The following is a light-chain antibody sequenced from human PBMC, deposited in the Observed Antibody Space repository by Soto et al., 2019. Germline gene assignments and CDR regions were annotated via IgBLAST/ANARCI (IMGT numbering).Light chain of an antibody. CDR2: RNN. CDR3: AAWDYSLSGVV. V-gene: IGLV1-47*01. J-gene: IGLJ2*01. Sequence: QSVLTQPPSASGTPGQRVTISCSGSSSNIGSNYVYWYQQLPGTAPKLLIYRNNQRPSGVPDRFSGSKSGTSASLAISGLRSEDEADYYFAAWDYSLSGVVFGGATKVTVL. CDR1: SSNIGSNY.